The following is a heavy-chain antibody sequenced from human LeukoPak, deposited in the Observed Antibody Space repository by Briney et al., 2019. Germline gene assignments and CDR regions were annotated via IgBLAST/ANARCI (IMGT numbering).Heavy chain of an antibody. CDR1: GFTFSSHA. V-gene: IGHV3-23*01. D-gene: IGHD3-10*02. CDR3: AKDSPVCSF. J-gene: IGHJ4*02. CDR2: ISDSGDST. Sequence: GGSLRLSCAASGFTFSSHAMSSVRQAPGKGLEWVSAISDSGDSTYYADFVKGRFTISRDDSKNTLYLQMNSLRAEDTAVYYCAKDSPVCSFWGQGTLVTVSS.